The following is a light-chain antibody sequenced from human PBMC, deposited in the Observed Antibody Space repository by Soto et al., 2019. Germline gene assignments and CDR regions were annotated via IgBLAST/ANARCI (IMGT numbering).Light chain of an antibody. CDR3: AAWDDSLTSRYV. CDR2: NNN. J-gene: IGLJ1*01. V-gene: IGLV1-44*01. Sequence: QSLLTHPPSSSGTPGQRVTISCSGSSSNIGGNPVNWYQQLPATAPKLLIYNNNERPSGVPDRFSGSKSGTSASLAISGLQSEDEADYYCAAWDDSLTSRYVFGTGTKVTAL. CDR1: SSNIGGNP.